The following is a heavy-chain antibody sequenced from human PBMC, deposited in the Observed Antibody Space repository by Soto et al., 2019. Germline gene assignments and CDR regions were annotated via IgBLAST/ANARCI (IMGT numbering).Heavy chain of an antibody. CDR3: VREILVDTAMVTVYYYGMDV. V-gene: IGHV3-30-3*01. J-gene: IGHJ6*02. D-gene: IGHD5-18*01. Sequence: QVQLVESGGGVVQPGRSLRLSCAASGFTFSSYAMHWVRQAPGKGLEWVAVISYDGSNKYYADSVKGRFTISRDNSKNSLYLQMNSLIAEDTAVYYCVREILVDTAMVTVYYYGMDVWGQGPTVTVSS. CDR2: ISYDGSNK. CDR1: GFTFSSYA.